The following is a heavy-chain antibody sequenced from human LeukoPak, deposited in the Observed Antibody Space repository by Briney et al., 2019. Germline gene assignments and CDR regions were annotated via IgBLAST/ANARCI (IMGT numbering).Heavy chain of an antibody. D-gene: IGHD2-2*01. J-gene: IGHJ4*02. CDR2: ISAYNNNT. V-gene: IGHV1-18*01. CDR3: ARGARISSSWYSSV. Sequence: ASVKVSCKTSGYTFSNYGVSWVRQAPGQGLEWMGWISAYNNNTNYAQKFQGRLTMTTDTSTSTAYMEMRSLRSDDTAVYYCARGARISSSWYSSVWGQGTLITVS. CDR1: GYTFSNYG.